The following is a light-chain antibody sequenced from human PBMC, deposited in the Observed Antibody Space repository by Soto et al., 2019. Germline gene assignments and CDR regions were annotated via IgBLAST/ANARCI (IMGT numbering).Light chain of an antibody. J-gene: IGKJ5*01. CDR2: DAS. Sequence: EIVLTQSRFGLCLSPGERSTLSCRASQSVSTYLAWYQQKPGQAPRLLIYDASNRATGIPARFSGSGSGTDFTLTISSLEPEDFAVYYCQQRSNWQVTFGQGTRLEIK. V-gene: IGKV3-11*01. CDR3: QQRSNWQVT. CDR1: QSVSTY.